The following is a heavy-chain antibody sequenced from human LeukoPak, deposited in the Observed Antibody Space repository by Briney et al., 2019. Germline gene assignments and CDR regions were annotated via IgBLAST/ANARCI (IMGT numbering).Heavy chain of an antibody. CDR3: ASIVVEVAATRQRDY. J-gene: IGHJ4*02. D-gene: IGHD2-15*01. V-gene: IGHV4-39*07. CDR1: GGSISSSSYY. CDR2: IYYSGST. Sequence: SETLSLTYTVSGGSISSSSYYWGWIRQPPGKGLEWIGSIYYSGSTYYNPSLKSRVTISVDTSKNQFSLKLSSVTAADTAVYYCASIVVEVAATRQRDYWGQGTLVTVSS.